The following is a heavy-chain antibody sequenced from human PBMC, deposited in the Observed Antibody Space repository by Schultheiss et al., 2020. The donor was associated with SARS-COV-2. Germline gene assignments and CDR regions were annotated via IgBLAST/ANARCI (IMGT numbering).Heavy chain of an antibody. Sequence: SETLSLTCTVSGGSISSYYWSWIRQPAGKGLEWIGEINHSGSTNYNPSLKSRVTISVDTSKNQFSLKLSSVTAADTAVYYCARHPGYSYGPYYYYGMDVWGQGTTVTVSS. D-gene: IGHD5-18*01. V-gene: IGHV4-59*08. CDR1: GGSISSYY. CDR3: ARHPGYSYGPYYYYGMDV. CDR2: INHSGST. J-gene: IGHJ6*02.